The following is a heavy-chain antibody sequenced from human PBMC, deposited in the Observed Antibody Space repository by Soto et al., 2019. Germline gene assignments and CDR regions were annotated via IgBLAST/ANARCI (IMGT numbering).Heavy chain of an antibody. CDR3: ASSPASFVRGVDLES. V-gene: IGHV3-23*01. CDR1: GFMFSSYT. D-gene: IGHD3-10*01. J-gene: IGHJ4*02. Sequence: PGGSLRLSCEAAGFMFSSYTMSWVRQAPGKGLQWVSTIGGNGHVDTTDYAASVQGRFTISRDKSKNMLYLHMRDLRTEDTAVYYCASSPASFVRGVDLESWGQGT. CDR2: IGGNGHVDTT.